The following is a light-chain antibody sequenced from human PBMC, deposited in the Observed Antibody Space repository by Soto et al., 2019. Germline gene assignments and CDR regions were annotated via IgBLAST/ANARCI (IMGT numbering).Light chain of an antibody. CDR2: DDS. CDR3: QVWDSSSDHPV. V-gene: IGLV3-21*02. J-gene: IGLJ3*02. CDR1: NIGSKS. Sequence: SYELTQPTSVSVAPGQTARITCGGNNIGSKSVHWYQQRPGQAPVLVVHDDSDRPSEIPERFSGSNSGNTATLTISRVEAGDEADYYCQVWDSSSDHPVFGGGTKETVL.